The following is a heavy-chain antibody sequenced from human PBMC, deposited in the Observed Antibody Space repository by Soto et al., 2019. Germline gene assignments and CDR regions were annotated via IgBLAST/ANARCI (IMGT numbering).Heavy chain of an antibody. D-gene: IGHD2-2*01. CDR3: ARDQGYCSSTSCYGDVYFDY. Sequence: GGSLRLSCAASGFTFSSYSMNWVRQAPGKGLEWVSSISSSSSYIYYADSVKGRFTISRDNAKNSLYLQMNSLRAEDTAVYYCARDQGYCSSTSCYGDVYFDYWGQGTLVTVSS. J-gene: IGHJ4*02. CDR1: GFTFSSYS. V-gene: IGHV3-21*01. CDR2: ISSSSSYI.